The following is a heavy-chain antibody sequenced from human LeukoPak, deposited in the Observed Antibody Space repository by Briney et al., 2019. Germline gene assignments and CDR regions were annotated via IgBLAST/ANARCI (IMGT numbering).Heavy chain of an antibody. J-gene: IGHJ4*02. CDR2: IRSKANSYAA. CDR3: TSTMGPYSDY. Sequence: QPGGSLRLSCAASGFTFSGSAMHWVRQASGKGLEWVGRIRSKANSYAAAYAASVKGRFAISRDDSKNTAYLQMNSLKTEDTAVYYCTSTMGPYSDYWGQGTLVTVSS. V-gene: IGHV3-73*01. CDR1: GFTFSGSA. D-gene: IGHD2-8*01.